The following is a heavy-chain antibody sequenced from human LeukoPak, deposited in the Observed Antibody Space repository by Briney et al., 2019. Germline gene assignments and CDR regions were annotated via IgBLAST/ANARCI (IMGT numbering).Heavy chain of an antibody. J-gene: IGHJ5*02. V-gene: IGHV3-48*03. D-gene: IGHD2-21*02. CDR2: ISSSGSTR. Sequence: PGGSLRLSCAASGFTFSGFEMNWVRQAPGKGLEWVSYISSSGSTRYYADSVEGRFTVSRDNAKNSLYRQMNSLRAEDTAVYYCARDPVNCGGDCYQAWGQGTLVTVSS. CDR3: ARDPVNCGGDCYQA. CDR1: GFTFSGFE.